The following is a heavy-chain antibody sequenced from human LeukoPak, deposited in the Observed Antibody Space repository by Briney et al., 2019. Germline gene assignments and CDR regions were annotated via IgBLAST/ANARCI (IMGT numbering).Heavy chain of an antibody. Sequence: GRSLRLSCAASGFTFSSYAMHWVRQAPGKGLEWVAVISYDGSNKYYADSVKGRFTISRDNSKNTLYLQMNSLRAEDTAVYYCARDLAFMVRGVSLDHWGQGTLVTVSS. CDR3: ARDLAFMVRGVSLDH. J-gene: IGHJ4*02. CDR1: GFTFSSYA. D-gene: IGHD3-10*01. V-gene: IGHV3-30-3*01. CDR2: ISYDGSNK.